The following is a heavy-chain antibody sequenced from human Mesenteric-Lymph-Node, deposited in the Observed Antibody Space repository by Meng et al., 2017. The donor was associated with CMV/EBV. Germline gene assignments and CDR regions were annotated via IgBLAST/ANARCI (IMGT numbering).Heavy chain of an antibody. V-gene: IGHV3-20*04. Sequence: GESLKISCAASGFTFDDYGMSWVRQAPGKGLEWVSGINWNGGSTGYADSVKSRFTISRDNAKNSLSLQMDDLSADDTALYYCATNISGITNGFDIWGQGTMVTVSS. CDR1: GFTFDDYG. D-gene: IGHD1-7*01. J-gene: IGHJ3*02. CDR3: ATNISGITNGFDI. CDR2: INWNGGST.